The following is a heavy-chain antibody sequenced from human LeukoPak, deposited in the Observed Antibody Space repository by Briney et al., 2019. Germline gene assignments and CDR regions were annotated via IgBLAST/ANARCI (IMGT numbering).Heavy chain of an antibody. CDR1: SGSISTSNYY. D-gene: IGHD5-24*01. J-gene: IGHJ4*02. CDR3: ARGRSGWLQSGHYFDY. Sequence: SETLSLTCTVSSGSISTSNYYWGWVRQPPGKALEWIGSIYYTGNTYYNPSLKSRVTISVDTSKNQFSLKLSSVTAADTAVYYCARGRSGWLQSGHYFDYWGQGTLVTVSS. V-gene: IGHV4-39*07. CDR2: IYYTGNT.